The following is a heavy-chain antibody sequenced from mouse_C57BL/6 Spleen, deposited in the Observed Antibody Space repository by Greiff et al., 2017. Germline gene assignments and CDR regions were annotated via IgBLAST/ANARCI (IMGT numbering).Heavy chain of an antibody. CDR2: IYPYNGVS. V-gene: IGHV1-31*01. Sequence: EVKLQESGPELVKPGASVKISCKASGYSFTGYYMHWVKQSHGNILDWIGYIYPYNGVSSYNQKFKGKASLTVDKSSSTAYMELRSLTSEDSAVYYCALAWDYYGYAMDYWGQGTSVTVSS. CDR1: GYSFTGYY. CDR3: ALAWDYYGYAMDY. J-gene: IGHJ4*01. D-gene: IGHD1-1*01.